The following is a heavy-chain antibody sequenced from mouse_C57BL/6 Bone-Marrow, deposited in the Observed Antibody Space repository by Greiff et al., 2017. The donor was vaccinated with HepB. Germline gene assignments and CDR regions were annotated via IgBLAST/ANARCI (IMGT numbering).Heavy chain of an antibody. CDR2: IDPENGDT. V-gene: IGHV14-4*01. CDR3: TRSTMVTTDGLWFAY. D-gene: IGHD2-2*01. J-gene: IGHJ3*01. Sequence: VQLKQSGAELVRPGASVKLSCTASGFNIKDDYMHWVKQRPEQGLEWIGWIDPENGDTEYASKFQGKATITADTSSNTAYLQLSSLTSEDTAVYYCTRSTMVTTDGLWFAYWGQGTLVTVSA. CDR1: GFNIKDDY.